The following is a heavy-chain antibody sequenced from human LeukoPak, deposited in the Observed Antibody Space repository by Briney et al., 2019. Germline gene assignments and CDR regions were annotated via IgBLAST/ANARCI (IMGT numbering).Heavy chain of an antibody. CDR2: FSEKCGTT. Sequence: LRLSCAASGFSFSSLPMSLVPQAPGKGLEWVSGFSEKCGTTYADSVTGRIAISNDNSKNTLALQMNSLRAEDTAVYYCAKGSPLDADDEYYIDSGGRGKLVTVSS. J-gene: IGHJ4*02. D-gene: IGHD1-26*01. CDR1: GFSFSSLP. CDR3: AKGSPLDADDEYYIDS. V-gene: IGHV3-23*01.